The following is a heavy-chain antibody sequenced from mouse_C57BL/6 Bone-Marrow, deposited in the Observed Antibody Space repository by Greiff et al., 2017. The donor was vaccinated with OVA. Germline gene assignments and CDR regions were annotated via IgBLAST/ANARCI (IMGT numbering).Heavy chain of an antibody. Sequence: QVQLQQPGAELVKPGASVKLSCKASGYTFTSYWMQWVKQRPGQGLEWIGEIDPSDSYTNYNQEFKGKATLTVDTSSSTAYMQLSSLTSEDSAVYYCARWAFDYWGQGTTLTVSS. CDR3: ARWAFDY. CDR2: IDPSDSYT. V-gene: IGHV1-50*01. J-gene: IGHJ2*01. CDR1: GYTFTSYW.